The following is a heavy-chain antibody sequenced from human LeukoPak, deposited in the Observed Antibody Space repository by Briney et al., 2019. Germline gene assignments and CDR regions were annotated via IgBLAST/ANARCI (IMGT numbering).Heavy chain of an antibody. D-gene: IGHD2-2*01. V-gene: IGHV1-8*01. J-gene: IGHJ4*02. CDR3: ARYCSSTSCYGTHSNNFDY. Sequence: ASVKVSCKASGYTFTSYEINWVRQATGQGLEWMGLMNPNIGNTGYAQTFQGRVTMTRNTSISTAYMELSSLRSEDTAVYYCARYCSSTSCYGTHSNNFDYWGQGTLVTVSS. CDR2: MNPNIGNT. CDR1: GYTFTSYE.